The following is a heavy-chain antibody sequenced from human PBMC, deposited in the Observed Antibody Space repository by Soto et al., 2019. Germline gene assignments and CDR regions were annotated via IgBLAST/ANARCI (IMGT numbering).Heavy chain of an antibody. Sequence: SETLSLTCAVSGGSISSGGYSWSWIRQPPGKGLEWIGYIYHSGSTYYNPSLKSRVTISVDRSKNQFSLKLSSVTAADTAVYYCARGKADTAMPYFDYWGQGTLVTVSS. CDR1: GGSISSGGYS. V-gene: IGHV4-30-2*01. D-gene: IGHD5-18*01. CDR3: ARGKADTAMPYFDY. J-gene: IGHJ4*02. CDR2: IYHSGST.